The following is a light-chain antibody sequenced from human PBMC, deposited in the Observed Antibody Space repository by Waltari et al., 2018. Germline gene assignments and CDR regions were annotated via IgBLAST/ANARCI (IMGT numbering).Light chain of an antibody. CDR3: CSYAGSSTSL. CDR1: SSDVGSYNL. Sequence: QSALTQPASVSGSPGQSITISCTGTSSDVGSYNLVSWFQQHPGKAPKLMIYEVSKRPSGVSNRFSASKSVNTASLTISGLQAEDEADYYCCSYAGSSTSLFGGGTKLTVL. J-gene: IGLJ2*01. CDR2: EVS. V-gene: IGLV2-23*02.